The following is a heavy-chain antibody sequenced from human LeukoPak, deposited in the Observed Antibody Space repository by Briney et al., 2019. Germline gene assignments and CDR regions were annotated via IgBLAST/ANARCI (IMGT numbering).Heavy chain of an antibody. CDR2: ISAYNGNT. V-gene: IGHV1-18*01. Sequence: ASVKVSCKASGYTFTSHGISWVRQAPGQGLEWMGWISAYNGNTNYAQKLQGRVTMTTDTSTSTAYMELRSLRSDDTAVYYCARDHPNCSGGSCFGHWGQGTLVTVSS. CDR3: ARDHPNCSGGSCFGH. J-gene: IGHJ4*02. CDR1: GYTFTSHG. D-gene: IGHD2-15*01.